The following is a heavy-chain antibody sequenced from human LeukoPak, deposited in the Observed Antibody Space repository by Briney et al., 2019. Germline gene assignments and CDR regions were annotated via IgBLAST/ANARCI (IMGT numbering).Heavy chain of an antibody. CDR2: ISSTSSYI. CDR3: ARALWSGPVYYGMDV. J-gene: IGHJ6*02. D-gene: IGHD3-10*01. V-gene: IGHV3-21*01. CDR1: GFTFSNYN. Sequence: GGSLRLSCAASGFTFSNYNFYWVRQAPGKGLEWVSSISSTSSYIYYADSMKGRFTISRDNTKNSLYLQMNSLRAEDTAVYYCARALWSGPVYYGMDVWGQGTTVTDSS.